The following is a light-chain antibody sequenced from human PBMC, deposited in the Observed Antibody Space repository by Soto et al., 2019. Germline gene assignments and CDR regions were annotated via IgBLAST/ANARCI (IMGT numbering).Light chain of an antibody. J-gene: IGKJ1*01. Sequence: IVLTQSPGTLSLSPGERATLSCRASQSVSNNYLAWYQQKPGQAPRLLIYGASNRATGIPARFSGGGSGTDFTLTISSLEPEDFTVYCCQLRTDWPWTFYQGSKVDIK. CDR2: GAS. V-gene: IGKV3-11*01. CDR1: QSVSNNY. CDR3: QLRTDWPWT.